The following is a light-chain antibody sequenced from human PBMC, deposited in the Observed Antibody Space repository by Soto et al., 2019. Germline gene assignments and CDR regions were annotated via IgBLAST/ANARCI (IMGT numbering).Light chain of an antibody. CDR2: DAS. CDR1: QSVSSY. CDR3: QQRSNWPPIT. V-gene: IGKV3-11*01. Sequence: EIVGTQSPPTLSFCPLEIATLSCRASQSVSSYLAWYQQKPGQAPRLLIYDASNRATGIPARFSGSGSGTDFTLTISSLEPEDFAVYYCQQRSNWPPITFGQGTRLEIK. J-gene: IGKJ5*01.